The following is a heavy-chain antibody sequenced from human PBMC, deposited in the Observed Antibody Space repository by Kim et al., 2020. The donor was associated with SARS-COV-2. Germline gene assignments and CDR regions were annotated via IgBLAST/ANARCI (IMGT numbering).Heavy chain of an antibody. CDR3: ARVVLMVPWELLSTSFDY. V-gene: IGHV1-18*01. Sequence: ASVKVSCKASGYTFTSYGISWVRQAPGQGLEWMGWISAYNGNTNYAQKLQGRVTMTTDTSTSTAYMELRSLRSDDTAVYYCARVVLMVPWELLSTSFDYWGQGTLVTVSS. D-gene: IGHD1-26*01. J-gene: IGHJ4*02. CDR2: ISAYNGNT. CDR1: GYTFTSYG.